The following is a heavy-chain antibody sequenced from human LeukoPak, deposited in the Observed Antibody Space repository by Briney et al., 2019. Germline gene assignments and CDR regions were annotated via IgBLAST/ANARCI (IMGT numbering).Heavy chain of an antibody. Sequence: PGGSLRLSCAASGFTFSSYGMHWVRQAPGKGLEWVAVIWYDGSNKYYADSVKGRFTISRDNSKNTLYLQMNSLGAEDTAVYYCARDGGSGWYFDYWGQGTLVTVSS. V-gene: IGHV3-33*01. D-gene: IGHD6-19*01. J-gene: IGHJ4*02. CDR3: ARDGGSGWYFDY. CDR1: GFTFSSYG. CDR2: IWYDGSNK.